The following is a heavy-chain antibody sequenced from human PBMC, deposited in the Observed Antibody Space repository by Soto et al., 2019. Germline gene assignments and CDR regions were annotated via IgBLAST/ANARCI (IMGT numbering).Heavy chain of an antibody. D-gene: IGHD4-4*01. J-gene: IGHJ6*02. CDR2: ISGSGGST. V-gene: IGHV3-23*01. CDR3: AKGGDYSYPVYGMDV. CDR1: GFTFSTYA. Sequence: EVQLLESGGGLVQLGGSLRLSCAASGFTFSTYAMTWVRQAPGKGLEWVSGISGSGGSTNYADSVKGRFTISRDNSKNTLYLQMNRLRAEDTAVYYCAKGGDYSYPVYGMDVWGQGTTVTVSS.